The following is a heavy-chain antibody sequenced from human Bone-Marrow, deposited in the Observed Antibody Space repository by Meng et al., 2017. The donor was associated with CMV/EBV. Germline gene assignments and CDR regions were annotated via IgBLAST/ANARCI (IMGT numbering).Heavy chain of an antibody. D-gene: IGHD2-15*01. V-gene: IGHV3-33*01. CDR1: GFSFSGSH. CDR2: IWNDESEK. Sequence: GESLKISCATSGFSFSGSHMHWVRQAPGKGLEWVAYIWNDESEKSSADSVKGRFTVSRDNAKNSLYLQMNSLRAEDTAVYYCAREVERAYCSGGSCYSRYYYYGMDVWGQGTTVTVSS. CDR3: AREVERAYCSGGSCYSRYYYYGMDV. J-gene: IGHJ6*01.